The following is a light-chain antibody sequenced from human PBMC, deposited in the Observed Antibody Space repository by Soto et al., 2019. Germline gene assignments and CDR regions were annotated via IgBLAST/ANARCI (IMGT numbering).Light chain of an antibody. V-gene: IGLV1-40*01. J-gene: IGLJ2*01. CDR2: GNS. CDR3: QSYDSSLSGSVV. Sequence: QSVLTQPPSVSGAPGQRVTISCTGSITNIGAGYDVYWYQHLPGTAPKLLIYGNSNRPSGVPDRFSGSKSGTSASLAITGLQAEDEADYYCQSYDSSLSGSVVFGGGTKVTVL. CDR1: ITNIGAGYD.